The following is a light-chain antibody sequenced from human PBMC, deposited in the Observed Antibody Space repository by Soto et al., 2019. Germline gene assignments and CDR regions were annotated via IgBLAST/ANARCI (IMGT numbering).Light chain of an antibody. Sequence: EIMLTQSPDTLSLSPGERATLSCRTSQSVSRNYLAWYQQKPGQPPRLLIYGASNRATGIPDRFSGSGYGTNFTLTISRLEPEDFAVYYCQQYGGSPEFSFGPGTTVDF. J-gene: IGKJ3*01. CDR2: GAS. CDR3: QQYGGSPEFS. CDR1: QSVSRNY. V-gene: IGKV3-20*01.